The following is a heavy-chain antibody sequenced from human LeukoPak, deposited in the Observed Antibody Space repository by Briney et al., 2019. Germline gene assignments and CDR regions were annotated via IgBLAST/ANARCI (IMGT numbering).Heavy chain of an antibody. Sequence: GGSLRLSCAASGFTLSIHWMSWVRQAPGKGLEGVSTISGSGGSTYYADSVKGRFTISKDNSKNTVYLQMNSLRAEDTAVYDCAKDALRSSGSYYSDYWGQGTLVTVSS. CDR2: ISGSGGST. D-gene: IGHD1-26*01. CDR1: GFTLSIHW. V-gene: IGHV3-23*01. J-gene: IGHJ4*02. CDR3: AKDALRSSGSYYSDY.